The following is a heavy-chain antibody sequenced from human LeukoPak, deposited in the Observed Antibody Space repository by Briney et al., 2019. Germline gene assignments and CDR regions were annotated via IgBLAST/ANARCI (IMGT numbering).Heavy chain of an antibody. Sequence: GGSLRLSCAASGFTFSSYAMSWVRQAPGKGLEWVSAISGSGGSAYYADSVKGRFTISRDNSKNTLYLQMNSLRAEDTAVYYCAKGHYDSSGHNYFDYWGQGTLVTVSS. V-gene: IGHV3-23*01. CDR1: GFTFSSYA. J-gene: IGHJ4*02. CDR2: ISGSGGSA. D-gene: IGHD3-22*01. CDR3: AKGHYDSSGHNYFDY.